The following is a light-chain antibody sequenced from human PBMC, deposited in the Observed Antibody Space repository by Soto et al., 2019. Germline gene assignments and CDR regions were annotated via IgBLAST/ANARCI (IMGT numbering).Light chain of an antibody. J-gene: IGKJ4*01. CDR1: QGISNN. CDR2: AAS. Sequence: EIQMTQSPSSLSASVGNRVSITCRASQGISNNLAWYQQKPGQAPKVLIYAASTLHPGVPSRFSGSGSGPDFTLTINSLQSEDFAIYYCQNYDNSPLTFGGGTRLEIK. V-gene: IGKV1-27*01. CDR3: QNYDNSPLT.